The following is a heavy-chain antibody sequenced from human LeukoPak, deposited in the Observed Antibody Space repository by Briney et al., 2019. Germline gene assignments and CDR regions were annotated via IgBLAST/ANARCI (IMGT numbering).Heavy chain of an antibody. CDR3: ARGRRWFGELLRSYYYYMHV. Sequence: GASVKVSCKASGYTFTSYYINWVRQAPGQGLEWMGWMNPNSGNTGYAQKFQGRVPLTKNTHISRAYMELSVLRSEDTAVYCCARGRRWFGELLRSYYYYMHVWLKGTTVSVCS. V-gene: IGHV1-8*01. CDR2: MNPNSGNT. J-gene: IGHJ6*03. CDR1: GYTFTSYY. D-gene: IGHD3-10*01.